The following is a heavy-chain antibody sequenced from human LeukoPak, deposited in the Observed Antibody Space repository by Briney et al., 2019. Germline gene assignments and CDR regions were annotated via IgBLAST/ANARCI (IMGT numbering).Heavy chain of an antibody. CDR2: IYYSGST. Sequence: SETLSLTCIVSGFSISSDDCWGWIRQPPGKGLEWIGYIYYSGSTNYNPSLKSRVTISVDTSKNQFSLKLSSVTAADTAVYYCARLRMSLAASFDYWGQGTLVTVSS. J-gene: IGHJ4*02. V-gene: IGHV4-59*08. CDR1: GFSISSDD. D-gene: IGHD6-6*01. CDR3: ARLRMSLAASFDY.